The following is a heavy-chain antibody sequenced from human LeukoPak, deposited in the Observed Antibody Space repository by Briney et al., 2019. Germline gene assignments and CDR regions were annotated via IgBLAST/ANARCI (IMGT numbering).Heavy chain of an antibody. Sequence: PSETLSLTCSVSGGSINSYFWSWIRQPPGKGLEWIGYIYYSGSTNYNPSPESRVTISVDTSKNQFSLKLSSVTASDTAVYYCARLPYSSGWYVYWGQGILVTVSS. CDR2: IYYSGST. D-gene: IGHD6-19*01. J-gene: IGHJ4*02. V-gene: IGHV4-59*01. CDR3: ARLPYSSGWYVY. CDR1: GGSINSYF.